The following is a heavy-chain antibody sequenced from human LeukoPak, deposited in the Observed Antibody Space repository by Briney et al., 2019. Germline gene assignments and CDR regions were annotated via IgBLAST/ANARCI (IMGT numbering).Heavy chain of an antibody. Sequence: PGGSLRLSCVASGFTFTGHSMHWVRQAPGKGLEWVSSISSSSSYIYYADSVKGRFTISRDNAKNSLYLQMNSLRAEDTAVYYCARGEYNWGYWGQGTLVTVSS. CDR2: ISSSSSYI. CDR3: ARGEYNWGY. J-gene: IGHJ4*02. D-gene: IGHD1-20*01. V-gene: IGHV3-21*01. CDR1: GFTFTGHS.